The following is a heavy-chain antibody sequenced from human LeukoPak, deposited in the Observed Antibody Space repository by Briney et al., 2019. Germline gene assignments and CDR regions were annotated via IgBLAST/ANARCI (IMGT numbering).Heavy chain of an antibody. D-gene: IGHD3-10*01. V-gene: IGHV4-34*01. CDR1: GGSFSGYY. J-gene: IGHJ4*02. CDR3: ARGTYYYGSKKLDY. Sequence: SETLSLTCAVYGGSFSGYYRSWIRQPPGKGLEWIGKINHSGSTNYNPSLKSRVTISVDTSKNQFSLKLSSVTAADTAVYYCARGTYYYGSKKLDYWGQGTLVTVSS. CDR2: INHSGST.